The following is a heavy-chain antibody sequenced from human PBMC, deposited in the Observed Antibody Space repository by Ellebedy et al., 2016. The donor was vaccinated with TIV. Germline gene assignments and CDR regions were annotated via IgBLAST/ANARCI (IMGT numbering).Heavy chain of an antibody. Sequence: GESLKISCAASGFTVSGYWMHWVRQAPGKGLVWLSRINTDGSSTSYADLVEGRFTISRDNAKKTLYLEMSGLRSDDTAVYYCARESVRYFDWDYWGQGTLVTVSS. CDR3: ARESVRYFDWDY. V-gene: IGHV3-74*01. J-gene: IGHJ4*02. CDR1: GFTVSGYW. D-gene: IGHD3-9*01. CDR2: INTDGSST.